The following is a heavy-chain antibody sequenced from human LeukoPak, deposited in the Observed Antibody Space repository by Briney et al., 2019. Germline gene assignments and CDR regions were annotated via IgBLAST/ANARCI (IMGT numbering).Heavy chain of an antibody. Sequence: GGSLRLSCEASGFTFGSHAMYWVRQAPGKGLEWVAGIFGSGGSPHYADSVKGRFTVSRDNSRNTVYLQINSLRADDTAVYYCGKTTVGYSSGQKPAWPVDYWGQGTLVTVSS. J-gene: IGHJ4*02. CDR1: GFTFGSHA. CDR2: IFGSGGSP. D-gene: IGHD5-18*01. CDR3: GKTTVGYSSGQKPAWPVDY. V-gene: IGHV3-23*01.